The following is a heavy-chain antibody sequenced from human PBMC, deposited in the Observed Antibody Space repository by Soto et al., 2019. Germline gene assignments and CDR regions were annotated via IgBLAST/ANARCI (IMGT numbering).Heavy chain of an antibody. CDR2: INPNSGGT. J-gene: IGHJ3*02. Sequence: GASVKVSCKASGYTFTGYYMHWVRQAPGQGLEWMGWINPNSGGTNYAQKFQGWVTMTRDTSISTAYMELSRLRSDDTAVYYCARDRGTDGYSSSWDAFDIWGQGTMVTV. CDR1: GYTFTGYY. CDR3: ARDRGTDGYSSSWDAFDI. V-gene: IGHV1-2*04. D-gene: IGHD6-13*01.